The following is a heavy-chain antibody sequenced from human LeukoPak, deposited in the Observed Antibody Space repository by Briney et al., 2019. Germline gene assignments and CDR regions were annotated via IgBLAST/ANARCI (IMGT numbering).Heavy chain of an antibody. Sequence: GGSLRLSCAASGFTFSSYAMSWVRQAPGEGLEWVSAISGSGGSTYYADSVKGRFTISRDNSKNTLYLQMNSLRAEDTAVYYCAKVPGDDGSGTDYWGQGTLVTVSS. V-gene: IGHV3-23*01. D-gene: IGHD3-10*01. J-gene: IGHJ4*02. CDR3: AKVPGDDGSGTDY. CDR1: GFTFSSYA. CDR2: ISGSGGST.